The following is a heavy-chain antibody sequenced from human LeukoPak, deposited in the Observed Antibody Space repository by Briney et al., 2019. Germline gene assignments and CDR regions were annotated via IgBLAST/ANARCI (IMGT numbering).Heavy chain of an antibody. D-gene: IGHD2-2*01. Sequence: ASVKVSCKASGYTFTSYAMNWVRQTPGQGLEWMGWINTNTGNPTYAQGFTGRFVFSLDTSVSTAYLQISSLKAEDTAIYYCARQGPGYCGSTSCYGVDYWGQGTLVTVSS. J-gene: IGHJ4*02. CDR3: ARQGPGYCGSTSCYGVDY. CDR2: INTNTGNP. V-gene: IGHV7-4-1*02. CDR1: GYTFTSYA.